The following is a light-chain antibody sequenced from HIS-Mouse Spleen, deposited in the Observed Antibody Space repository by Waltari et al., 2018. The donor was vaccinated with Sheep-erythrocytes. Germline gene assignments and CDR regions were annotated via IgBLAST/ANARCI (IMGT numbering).Light chain of an antibody. CDR3: CSYAGSYNHV. V-gene: IGLV2-11*01. Sequence: QSALTQPRSVSGSPGQSVTISCTGTSSDVGGYNSVSWYQQHPAKAPKLMSYDVSKRPSWVPDRFSGSKSGNTASLTISGLQAEDEADYYCCSYAGSYNHVFATGTKVTVL. J-gene: IGLJ1*01. CDR1: SSDVGGYNS. CDR2: DVS.